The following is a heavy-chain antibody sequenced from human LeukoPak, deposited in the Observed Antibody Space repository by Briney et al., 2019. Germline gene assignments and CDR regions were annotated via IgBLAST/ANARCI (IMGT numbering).Heavy chain of an antibody. D-gene: IGHD3-10*01. CDR3: ATAGTAPGDN. CDR2: ISYDGSKK. Sequence: GGSLRLSCAASGFTFSSYAMHWVRQVPGKGLEWVAAISYDGSKKYYADSVKGRFTISRDGSKNTLYLQMNSLRVEDTAVYYCATAGTAPGDNWGQGTLVTVPS. CDR1: GFTFSSYA. J-gene: IGHJ4*02. V-gene: IGHV3-30*04.